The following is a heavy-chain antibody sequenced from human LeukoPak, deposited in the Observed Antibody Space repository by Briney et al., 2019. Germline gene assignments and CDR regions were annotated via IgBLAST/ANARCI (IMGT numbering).Heavy chain of an antibody. CDR1: GGTCINTA. CDR3: AGVGAGVIRMGILGSLDS. V-gene: IGHV1-69*13. D-gene: IGHD3-10*01. J-gene: IGHJ4*02. Sequence: SVKVSCKTSGGTCINTAINCVRQAPGQGLEWMGGIIPIFGTPNYAHTFEGRVTITSDESTSTAYMELSGLRSEDTAIYYCAGVGAGVIRMGILGSLDSWGRGTLVSVSS. CDR2: IIPIFGTP.